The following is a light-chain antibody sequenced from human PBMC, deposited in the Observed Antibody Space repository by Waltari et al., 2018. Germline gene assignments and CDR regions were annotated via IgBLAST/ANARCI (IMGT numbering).Light chain of an antibody. CDR3: QHYLRLPVT. Sequence: EIVLTQSPGTLSLSLGERATLSCRASQSVSRALAWYPQKPGQAPRLLIYGASTRATGIPDRFSGSGSGTDFSLTISRLEPDDFAVYYCQHYLRLPVTFGQGTTVEI. V-gene: IGKV3-20*01. CDR1: QSVSRA. J-gene: IGKJ1*01. CDR2: GAS.